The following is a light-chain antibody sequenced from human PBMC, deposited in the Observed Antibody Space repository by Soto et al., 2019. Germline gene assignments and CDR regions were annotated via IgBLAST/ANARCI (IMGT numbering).Light chain of an antibody. CDR2: DVT. V-gene: IGLV2-11*01. CDR1: SSDVGYYNY. J-gene: IGLJ1*01. Sequence: QSALTQPRSVSGSPGQSVTISCTGTSSDVGYYNYVSWYQQHPGKAPKLMIYDVTKRPSGVPDRFSGSKSGNTASLTISGLQAEDDADYYCCSYAGSYTYVFGTGTKLTVL. CDR3: CSYAGSYTYV.